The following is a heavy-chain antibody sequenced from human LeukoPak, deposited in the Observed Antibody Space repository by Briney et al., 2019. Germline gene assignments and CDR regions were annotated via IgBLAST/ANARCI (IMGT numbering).Heavy chain of an antibody. J-gene: IGHJ4*02. V-gene: IGHV1-18*01. D-gene: IGHD3-22*01. CDR1: GYTFTSYG. Sequence: GESLKISCKASGYTFTSYGISWVRQAPGQGLEWMGWISAYNGNTNYAQKLQGRVTMTTDTSTSTAYMELRSLRSDDTAVYYCARDRSITMIVMGYWGQGTLVTVSS. CDR3: ARDRSITMIVMGY. CDR2: ISAYNGNT.